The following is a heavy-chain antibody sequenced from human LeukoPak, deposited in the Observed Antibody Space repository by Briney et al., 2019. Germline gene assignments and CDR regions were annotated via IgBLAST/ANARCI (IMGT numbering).Heavy chain of an antibody. CDR1: GFTFSNYW. J-gene: IGHJ4*02. V-gene: IGHV3-7*01. Sequence: GGSRRLSCAASGFTFSNYWMSWVRQAPGKGQEWVANIKQDGSEKYYVDSVKGRFTISRDNAKNSLYVQMNSLRAEDTAVYYCARERGGFCSSTNCRGSFDYWGQGTLVTVSS. CDR3: ARERGGFCSSTNCRGSFDY. D-gene: IGHD2-2*01. CDR2: IKQDGSEK.